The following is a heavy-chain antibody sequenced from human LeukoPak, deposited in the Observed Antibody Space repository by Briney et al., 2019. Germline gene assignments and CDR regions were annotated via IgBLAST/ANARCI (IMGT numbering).Heavy chain of an antibody. CDR1: GFTFSNYE. D-gene: IGHD3-9*01. V-gene: IGHV3-48*03. J-gene: IGHJ4*02. Sequence: GGSLRLSCAASGFTFSNYEMNWVRQAPGKGLEWVSYISSSGSTIYYADAVKGRFTISRDNAKNTLYLQMNRLRAEDTAVYYCAKDRVLRYFDWLFDLDYWGQGTLVTVSS. CDR3: AKDRVLRYFDWLFDLDY. CDR2: ISSSGSTI.